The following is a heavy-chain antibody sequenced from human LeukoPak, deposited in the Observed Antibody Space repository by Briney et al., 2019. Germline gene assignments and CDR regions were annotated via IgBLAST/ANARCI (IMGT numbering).Heavy chain of an antibody. J-gene: IGHJ4*02. D-gene: IGHD3-22*01. CDR3: ARGPTQKYYYDSSGYYSAHYFDY. CDR1: GGTFSSYA. CDR2: IIPIFGTA. Sequence: SVKVSCKASGGTFSSYAISWVRQAPGQGLEWMGGIIPIFGTANYAQKFQGRVTITADESTSTAYVELSSLRSEDTAVYYCARGPTQKYYYDSSGYYSAHYFDYWGQGTLVTVSS. V-gene: IGHV1-69*01.